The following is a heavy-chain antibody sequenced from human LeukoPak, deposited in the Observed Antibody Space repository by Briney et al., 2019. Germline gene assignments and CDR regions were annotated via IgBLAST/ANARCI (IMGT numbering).Heavy chain of an antibody. Sequence: ASVKVSCKVSGYTLTELSMHWVRQAPGKGLEWMGGFDPEDGETIYAQKFQGRVTMTEDTSTDTAYMELSSLRSEDTAVYYCATAMPCGSGNAWYFDLWGRGTLVTVSS. D-gene: IGHD3-10*01. V-gene: IGHV1-24*01. CDR2: FDPEDGET. CDR3: ATAMPCGSGNAWYFDL. J-gene: IGHJ2*01. CDR1: GYTLTELS.